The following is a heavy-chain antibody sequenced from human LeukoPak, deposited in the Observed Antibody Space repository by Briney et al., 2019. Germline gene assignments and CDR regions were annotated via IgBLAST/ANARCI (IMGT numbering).Heavy chain of an antibody. D-gene: IGHD5-12*01. J-gene: IGHJ4*02. CDR1: GGSFSGYY. Sequence: RTSETLSLTCAVYGGSFSGYYWSWIRQPPGKGLEWIGYIYYSGSTNYNPSLKSRVTISVDTSKNQFSLKLSSVTAADTAVYYCARYSGYAGGSDYWGQGTLVTVSS. CDR2: IYYSGST. V-gene: IGHV4-59*01. CDR3: ARYSGYAGGSDY.